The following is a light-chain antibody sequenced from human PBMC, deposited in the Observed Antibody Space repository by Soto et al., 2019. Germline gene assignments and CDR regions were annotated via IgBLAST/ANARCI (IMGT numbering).Light chain of an antibody. V-gene: IGKV3-20*01. CDR3: QEYGSSRT. CDR2: GAS. Sequence: ILRTQSTATLPVSPGERATVSCRASQSVSSNLAWYQQKPGQAPRILIYGASSRATGIPDRFIGSGSGTDFTLTISRLEPEDFAVYDCQEYGSSRTFCQGTKVDIK. J-gene: IGKJ1*01. CDR1: QSVSSN.